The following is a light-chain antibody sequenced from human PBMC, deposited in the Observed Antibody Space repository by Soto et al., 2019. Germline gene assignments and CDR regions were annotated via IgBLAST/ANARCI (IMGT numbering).Light chain of an antibody. CDR2: EVN. J-gene: IGLJ1*01. Sequence: QSALTQPPSASGSPGQSVAISCTGTSSDVGGYNYVSWYQQHPGKAPKLMIYEVNKRPSGVPDRFSGSKSGNTASLTVPGLQAEDEADYYCSSYAGSSNVFGTGTKVT. CDR1: SSDVGGYNY. V-gene: IGLV2-8*01. CDR3: SSYAGSSNV.